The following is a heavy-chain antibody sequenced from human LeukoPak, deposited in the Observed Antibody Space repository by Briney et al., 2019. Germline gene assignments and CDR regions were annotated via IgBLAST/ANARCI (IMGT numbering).Heavy chain of an antibody. D-gene: IGHD6-13*01. V-gene: IGHV3-30*02. J-gene: IGHJ5*02. CDR3: ARGHSISPNWFDP. CDR1: GFTFSSYG. Sequence: PGGSLRLSCAASGFTFSSYGMHWVRQAPGKGLEWVAFIRYDGSNKYYADSVKGRFTISRDNSKNTLYLQMNSLRAEDTAVYYCARGHSISPNWFDPWGQGTLVTVSS. CDR2: IRYDGSNK.